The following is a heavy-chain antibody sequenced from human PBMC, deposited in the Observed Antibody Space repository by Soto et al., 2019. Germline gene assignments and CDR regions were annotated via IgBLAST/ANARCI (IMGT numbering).Heavy chain of an antibody. J-gene: IGHJ3*02. CDR3: AKGPYGRGSGYFNAFDI. Sequence: ASVKVSCTASGYTFTSYDISWVRQATGQRLEWMGWMNPNSGNTGYAQKFQGRVTMTRNTSISTAYMELNSLRAEDTAVYYCAKGPYGRGSGYFNAFDIWGQGTMVTVSS. CDR1: GYTFTSYD. CDR2: MNPNSGNT. D-gene: IGHD3-22*01. V-gene: IGHV1-8*01.